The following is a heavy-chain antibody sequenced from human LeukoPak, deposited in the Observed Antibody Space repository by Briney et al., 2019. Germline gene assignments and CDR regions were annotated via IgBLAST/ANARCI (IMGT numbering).Heavy chain of an antibody. CDR2: IYYSGSI. CDR3: ARVAARYVGMDV. J-gene: IGHJ6*02. CDR1: GGSFSGYY. Sequence: SETLSLTCAVYGGSFSGYYWSWIRQPPGKGLEWIGYIYYSGSINYNPSLKSRVTISVDTSKKQVSLNLSSVTAADTAVYYCARVAARYVGMDVWGQGTTVTVSS. D-gene: IGHD6-6*01. V-gene: IGHV4-59*01.